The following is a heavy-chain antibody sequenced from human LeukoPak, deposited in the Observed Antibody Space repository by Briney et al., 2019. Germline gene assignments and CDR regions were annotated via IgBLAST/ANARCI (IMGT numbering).Heavy chain of an antibody. D-gene: IGHD3-22*01. J-gene: IGHJ4*02. V-gene: IGHV4-59*01. Sequence: PSETLSLTCTVSGGSISSYYWSWIRQPPGKGLEWIGYIYYSGSTNYNPSLKSRVTISVDTSKNQFSLKLSSVTAADTAVYYCARSGGYYDSPTFDYWGQGTLVTVSS. CDR2: IYYSGST. CDR3: ARSGGYYDSPTFDY. CDR1: GGSISSYY.